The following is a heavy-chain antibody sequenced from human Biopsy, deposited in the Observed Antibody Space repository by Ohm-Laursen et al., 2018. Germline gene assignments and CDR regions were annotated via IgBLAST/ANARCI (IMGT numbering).Heavy chain of an antibody. J-gene: IGHJ6*02. Sequence: SLRLSCTASGFTFSSYAMSWVRQAPGKGLEWVSAIRSTGGSTYYANSVKGRFTISRDNSKNILFLQVNNLRAEDTAIYYCTKADDFWSPEGYYYYFSGMDVWGQGTMVTVSS. CDR3: TKADDFWSPEGYYYYFSGMDV. V-gene: IGHV3-23*01. D-gene: IGHD3-3*01. CDR1: GFTFSSYA. CDR2: IRSTGGST.